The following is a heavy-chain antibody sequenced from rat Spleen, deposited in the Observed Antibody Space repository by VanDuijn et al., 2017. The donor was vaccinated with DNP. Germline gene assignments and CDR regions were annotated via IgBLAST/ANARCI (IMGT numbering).Heavy chain of an antibody. V-gene: IGHV3-1*01. D-gene: IGHD1-12*03. CDR2: ISYSGST. J-gene: IGHJ2*01. CDR3: ARFDNYYYDGYYDY. Sequence: EVQLQESGPGLVKPSQSLSLTCSVTGYSITSNYWGWIRKFPGNKMEWIGHISYSGSTSYNPSLKSRIPIIRDTSKNQFFLQLNSVNTEDTATYYCARFDNYYYDGYYDYWGQGVMVTVSS. CDR1: GYSITSNY.